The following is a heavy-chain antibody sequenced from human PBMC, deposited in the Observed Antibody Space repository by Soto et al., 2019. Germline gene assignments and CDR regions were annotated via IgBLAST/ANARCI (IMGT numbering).Heavy chain of an antibody. J-gene: IGHJ3*02. V-gene: IGHV3-23*01. D-gene: IGHD3-16*02. Sequence: GGSLRLSCAASGFTFSSYAMSWVRQAPGKGLEWVSAISGSGGSTYYADSVKGRFTISRDNSKNTLYLQMNRMRAEDTAVDYCAKAGGHYDYVWGSYRYAFDIWGQGTMVTVSS. CDR3: AKAGGHYDYVWGSYRYAFDI. CDR2: ISGSGGST. CDR1: GFTFSSYA.